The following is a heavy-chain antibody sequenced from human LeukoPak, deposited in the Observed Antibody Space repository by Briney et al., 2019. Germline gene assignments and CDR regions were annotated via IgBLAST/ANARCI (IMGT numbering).Heavy chain of an antibody. Sequence: SETLSLTCTVYGGSFSGYYWSWIRQPPGKGLEWIGEINHSGSTNYNPSLKSRVTISVDTSKNQFSLKLSSVTAADTGVYYCARASSGWYRLFDYWGQGTLVTVSS. CDR3: ARASSGWYRLFDY. CDR2: INHSGST. CDR1: GGSFSGYY. J-gene: IGHJ4*02. D-gene: IGHD6-19*01. V-gene: IGHV4-34*01.